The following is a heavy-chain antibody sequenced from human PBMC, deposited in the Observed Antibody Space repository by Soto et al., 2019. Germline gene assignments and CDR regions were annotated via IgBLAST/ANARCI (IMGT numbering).Heavy chain of an antibody. D-gene: IGHD3-10*01. Sequence: SETLSLTCSVSGGSISNSRDYWGWIRQPPGKGLEWIATIYYSGKTYYNPSLKSRVTISVDTSKNQFSLKLSSVTAADTAVYYCARHPPLYGSDYWGQGTLVTVSS. J-gene: IGHJ4*02. CDR3: ARHPPLYGSDY. CDR2: IYYSGKT. CDR1: GGSISNSRDY. V-gene: IGHV4-39*01.